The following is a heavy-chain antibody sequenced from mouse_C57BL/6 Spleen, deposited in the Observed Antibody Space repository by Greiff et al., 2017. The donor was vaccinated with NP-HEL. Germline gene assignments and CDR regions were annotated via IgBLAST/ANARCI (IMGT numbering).Heavy chain of an antibody. J-gene: IGHJ1*03. V-gene: IGHV3-6*01. CDR3: ARERYGSSYWYFDV. D-gene: IGHD1-1*01. CDR1: GYSITSGYY. Sequence: EVQLVESGPGLVKPSQSLSLTCSVTGYSITSGYYWNWIRQFPGNKLEWMGYISYDGSNNYNPSLKNRISITRDTSKNQFFLKLNSVTTEDTATYYCARERYGSSYWYFDVWGTGTTVTVSS. CDR2: ISYDGSN.